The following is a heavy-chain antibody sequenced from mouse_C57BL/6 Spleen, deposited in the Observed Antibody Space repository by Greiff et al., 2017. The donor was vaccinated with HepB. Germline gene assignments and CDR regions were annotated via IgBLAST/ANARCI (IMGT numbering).Heavy chain of an antibody. CDR1: GYSITSGYY. CDR3: AREGGGY. Sequence: DVKLQESGPGLVKPSQSLSLTCSVTGYSITSGYYWNWIRQFPGNKLEWMGYISYDGSNNYNPSLKNRSSITRDTSKNQLFLKLNSVTTEDTATYYCAREGGGYWGQGTTLTVSS. J-gene: IGHJ2*01. CDR2: ISYDGSN. V-gene: IGHV3-6*01.